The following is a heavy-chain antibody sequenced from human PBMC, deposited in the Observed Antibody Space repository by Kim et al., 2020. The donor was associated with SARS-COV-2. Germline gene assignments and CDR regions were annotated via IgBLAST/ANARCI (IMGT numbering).Heavy chain of an antibody. CDR2: IRSKANSYAT. Sequence: GGSLRLSCAASGFTFSGSAMHWVRQASGKGLEWVGRIRSKANSYATAYAASVKGRFTISRDDSKNTAYLQMNSLKTEDTAVYYCTRLGSCSGGSCYSGGYYYYYGMDVWGQGTTVTVSS. CDR1: GFTFSGSA. V-gene: IGHV3-73*01. D-gene: IGHD2-15*01. CDR3: TRLGSCSGGSCYSGGYYYYYGMDV. J-gene: IGHJ6*02.